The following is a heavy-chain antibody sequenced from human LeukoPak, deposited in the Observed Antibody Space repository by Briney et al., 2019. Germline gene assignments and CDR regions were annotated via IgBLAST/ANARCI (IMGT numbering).Heavy chain of an antibody. J-gene: IGHJ6*02. CDR3: ARASVTTSYYYYGMDV. CDR1: GGSISSYY. Sequence: SETLSLTCTVSGGSISSYYWSWIRQPPGKGLEWIGYIYYSGSTNYNPSLKSRVTIPVDTSKNQFSLKLSSVTAADTAVYYCARASVTTSYYYYGMDVWGQGTTVTVSS. V-gene: IGHV4-59*01. D-gene: IGHD4-11*01. CDR2: IYYSGST.